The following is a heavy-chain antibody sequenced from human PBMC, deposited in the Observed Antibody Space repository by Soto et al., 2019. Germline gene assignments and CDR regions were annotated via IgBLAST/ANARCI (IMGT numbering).Heavy chain of an antibody. J-gene: IGHJ4*02. CDR1: GFTFSIYW. CDR2: INDDGRST. Sequence: EVQLVESGGGLVQPGGSLRLSCTASGFTFSIYWMHWVRQAPGKGLVWVARINDDGRSTNYADSVKGRFTISRDNAQNTLYLQMNSLRAEDKAVYYCTRIPVGGTRAFDCWGQGTLVTVSS. CDR3: TRIPVGGTRAFDC. D-gene: IGHD1-26*01. V-gene: IGHV3-74*01.